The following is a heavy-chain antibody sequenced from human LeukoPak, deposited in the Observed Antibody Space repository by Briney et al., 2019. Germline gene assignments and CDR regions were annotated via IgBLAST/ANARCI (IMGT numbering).Heavy chain of an antibody. CDR1: GGTFSSYA. Sequence: GASVKVSCKASGGTFSSYAISWVRQAPGQGLEWMGGIIPIFGTANYAQKFQGRVSITADESTSTAYMELSSLRSEDTAVYYCARMGGGYHHFDYWGQGTLVTVSS. J-gene: IGHJ4*02. D-gene: IGHD3-22*01. V-gene: IGHV1-69*13. CDR2: IIPIFGTA. CDR3: ARMGGGYHHFDY.